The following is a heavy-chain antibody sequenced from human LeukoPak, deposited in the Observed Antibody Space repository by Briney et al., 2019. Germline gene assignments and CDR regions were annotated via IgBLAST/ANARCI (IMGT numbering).Heavy chain of an antibody. J-gene: IGHJ3*02. CDR3: ARAAGSYHDAFDI. D-gene: IGHD1-26*01. V-gene: IGHV3-21*01. CDR2: ISSSSSYI. Sequence: PGGSLRLSCAASGFTFSSYSMNWVRQAPGKGLEWVPSISSSSSYIYYADSVKGRFTISRDNAKNSLYLQMNSLRAEDTAVYYCARAAGSYHDAFDIWGQGTMVTVSS. CDR1: GFTFSSYS.